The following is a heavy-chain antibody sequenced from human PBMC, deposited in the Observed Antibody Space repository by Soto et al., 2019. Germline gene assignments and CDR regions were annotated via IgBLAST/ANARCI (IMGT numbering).Heavy chain of an antibody. Sequence: QVQLQESGPGLVTPSETLSLTCTVSGGSISSYYWSWIRQPPGKGLEWIGYIYYSGSTNYNPSLKSRVTISVDTSKNQFSLKLSSVTAADTAVYYCARGDRRYYYYGMDVWGQGTTVTVSS. CDR2: IYYSGST. V-gene: IGHV4-59*01. CDR3: ARGDRRYYYYGMDV. J-gene: IGHJ6*02. CDR1: GGSISSYY.